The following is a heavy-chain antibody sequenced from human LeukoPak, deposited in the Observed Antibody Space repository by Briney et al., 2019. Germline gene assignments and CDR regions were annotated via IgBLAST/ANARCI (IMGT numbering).Heavy chain of an antibody. V-gene: IGHV3-48*03. J-gene: IGHJ5*01. CDR2: IHSGGTVI. Sequence: GGSLRLSCAASGFTFSSYEMNWVRQAPGKGLEWVSYIHSGGTVIHYADSVKGRLTISRDNAKNSLYLQMNSLRAEDTAVYYCARESPDWFDSWGQGTLVTVSS. CDR1: GFTFSSYE. CDR3: ARESPDWFDS.